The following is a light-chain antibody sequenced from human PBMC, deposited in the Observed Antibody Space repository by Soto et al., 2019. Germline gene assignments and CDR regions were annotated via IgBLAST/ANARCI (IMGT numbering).Light chain of an antibody. CDR2: GAS. V-gene: IGKV3-20*01. CDR3: RQYGYSLGFA. J-gene: IGKJ4*01. CDR1: QSIGLA. Sequence: EIVLTQSPATLSLSPGERATLSCRASQSIGLAIAWYQHKPGQAPRLLIYGASSRATGIPDRFSGSGSGTDFTLTISRLEPEDFAVYYCRQYGYSLGFAFGGGTKVDIK.